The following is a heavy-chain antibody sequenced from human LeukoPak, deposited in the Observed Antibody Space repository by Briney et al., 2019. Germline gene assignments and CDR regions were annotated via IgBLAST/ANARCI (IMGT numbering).Heavy chain of an antibody. V-gene: IGHV3-48*01. CDR1: GFTFSTYM. CDR2: ISSDSGAI. J-gene: IGHJ4*02. Sequence: PGGSLRLSCAASGFTFSTYMMNWVRQAPGKGLEWLSYISSDSGAIYYADSVQGRFTISRDNAQKSLYLQMNSLRAEDTAVYYCARVNRMVPGYCSGGTCPGDYWGQGTLVTVSS. CDR3: ARVNRMVPGYCSGGTCPGDY. D-gene: IGHD2-15*01.